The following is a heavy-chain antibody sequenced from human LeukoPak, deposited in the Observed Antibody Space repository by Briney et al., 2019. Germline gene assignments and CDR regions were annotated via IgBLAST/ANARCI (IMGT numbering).Heavy chain of an antibody. V-gene: IGHV3-21*01. D-gene: IGHD3-22*01. CDR2: ISSSSSYI. CDR3: ARDRSYYDSSGYAPNYYYMDV. CDR1: GFTFSGYT. J-gene: IGHJ6*03. Sequence: GGSLRLSCAASGFTFSGYTMTWVRQAPGKGLEWVSSISSSSSYIYYADSVKGRFTISRDNAKNSLYLQMNSLRAEDTAVYYCARDRSYYDSSGYAPNYYYMDVWGKGTTVTVSS.